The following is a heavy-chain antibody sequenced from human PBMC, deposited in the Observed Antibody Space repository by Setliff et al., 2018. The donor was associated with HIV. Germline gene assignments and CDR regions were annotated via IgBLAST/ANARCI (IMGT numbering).Heavy chain of an antibody. CDR1: GGSISSGSDY. Sequence: SETLSLTCTVSGGSISSGSDYWSWIRQPAGKGLEWIGRIYTSGSTNYNPSLKSRVSISVATSKNQFFLTLTSVTAADSAVYYCARLGEHDTGDLDVWGKGTTVTVS. V-gene: IGHV4-61*02. CDR2: IYTSGST. J-gene: IGHJ6*03. D-gene: IGHD1-1*01. CDR3: ARLGEHDTGDLDV.